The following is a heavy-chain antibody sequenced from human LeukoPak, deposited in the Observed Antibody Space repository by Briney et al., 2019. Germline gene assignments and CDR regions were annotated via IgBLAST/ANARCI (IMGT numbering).Heavy chain of an antibody. CDR1: GGSISGYY. D-gene: IGHD6-19*01. CDR3: ARLAGGSGLDY. Sequence: SETLSLTCTVSGGSISGYYWSWIRQPPGMGLEWIGNIYSGGSANYNPSLKSRVTISVDTSKNHFPLKMTSMTAADTAVYYCARLAGGSGLDYWGQGTLVTVSS. V-gene: IGHV4-59*01. CDR2: IYSGGSA. J-gene: IGHJ4*02.